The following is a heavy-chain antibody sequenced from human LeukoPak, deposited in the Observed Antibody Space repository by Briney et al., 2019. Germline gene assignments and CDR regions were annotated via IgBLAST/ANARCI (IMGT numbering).Heavy chain of an antibody. V-gene: IGHV3-23*01. CDR3: AKGSFTYCDGDCYPFDY. CDR2: VSGSGGST. Sequence: PGGSLRLSCAASGFTFSNYAMSWVRQAPGKGLEWVSTVSGSGGSTYYADSVKGRFTISRDNSKNTLYLQMNSLRAEDTAVYYCAKGSFTYCDGDCYPFDYWGQGTLVTVSS. J-gene: IGHJ4*02. D-gene: IGHD2-21*02. CDR1: GFTFSNYA.